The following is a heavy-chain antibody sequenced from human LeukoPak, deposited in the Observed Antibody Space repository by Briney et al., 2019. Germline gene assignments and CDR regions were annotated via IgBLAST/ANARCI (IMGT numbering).Heavy chain of an antibody. D-gene: IGHD2-8*01. CDR2: ISGSSSST. Sequence: GGSLRLSCAASGLTFSNYAMSWVRQAPGKGLEWVSGISGSSSSTYYTDSVKGRFTISRDNSKNTLYLQMNSLRAEDTALYYCAKNAMVYALSPKNPIDYWGQGTLVTVSS. CDR3: AKNAMVYALSPKNPIDY. CDR1: GLTFSNYA. J-gene: IGHJ4*02. V-gene: IGHV3-23*01.